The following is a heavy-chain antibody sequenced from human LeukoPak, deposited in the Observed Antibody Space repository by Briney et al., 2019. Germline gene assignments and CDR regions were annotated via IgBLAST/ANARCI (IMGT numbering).Heavy chain of an antibody. Sequence: GGSLRLSCAASGFTFSSYWMSWARQAPGKGLEWVANIKQDGSEKYYVDSVKGRFTISRDNAKNSLYLQMNSLRAEDTAVYYCASGGGEYQLLPDAFDIWGQGTMVTVSS. D-gene: IGHD2-2*01. V-gene: IGHV3-7*01. J-gene: IGHJ3*02. CDR3: ASGGGEYQLLPDAFDI. CDR1: GFTFSSYW. CDR2: IKQDGSEK.